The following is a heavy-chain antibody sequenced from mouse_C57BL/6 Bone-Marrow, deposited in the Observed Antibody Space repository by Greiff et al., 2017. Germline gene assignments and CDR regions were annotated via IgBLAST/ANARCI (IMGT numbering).Heavy chain of an antibody. V-gene: IGHV1-69*01. CDR2: IDPSDSYT. CDR1: GYTFTSYW. D-gene: IGHD1-1*01. J-gene: IGHJ4*01. Sequence: QVQLKQPGAELVMPGASVKLSCKASGYTFTSYWMHRVKQRPGQGLEWIGEIDPSDSYTNYNQKFTGKSTLTVDKSSSTAYMQLSSLTSEDSAVYYGARESGSPYAMDYWGQGTSVTVSS. CDR3: ARESGSPYAMDY.